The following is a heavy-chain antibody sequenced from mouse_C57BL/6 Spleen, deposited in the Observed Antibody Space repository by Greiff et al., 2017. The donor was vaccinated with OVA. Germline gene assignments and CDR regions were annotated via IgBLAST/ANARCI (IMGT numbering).Heavy chain of an antibody. CDR1: GYTFTGYW. CDR3: ARVTTVEEGYARDY. CDR2: ILPGSSST. Sequence: QVQLKQSGAELMKPGASVKLSCKATGYTFTGYWIEWVKQRPGHGLEWIGEILPGSSSTNYNEKFKGKATLTAVKSSNTAYMQRSSLTTEDSAIYYCARVTTVEEGYARDYWGQGTSVTVSS. D-gene: IGHD1-1*01. V-gene: IGHV1-9*01. J-gene: IGHJ4*01.